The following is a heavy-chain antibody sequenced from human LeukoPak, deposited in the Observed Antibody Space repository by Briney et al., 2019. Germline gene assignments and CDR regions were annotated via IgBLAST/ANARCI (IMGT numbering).Heavy chain of an antibody. CDR1: GYSISSGYY. Sequence: PSETLSLTCTVSGYSISSGYYWGWIRQPPGKGLEWIGSIYHSGSTYYNPSLKSRVTMSVDTSKNQFSLRLSSVTAADTAVYYCTRDDFDYNDLVSVIHIWGQGTMVTVSS. D-gene: IGHD3-3*01. CDR3: TRDDFDYNDLVSVIHI. CDR2: IYHSGST. V-gene: IGHV4-38-2*02. J-gene: IGHJ3*02.